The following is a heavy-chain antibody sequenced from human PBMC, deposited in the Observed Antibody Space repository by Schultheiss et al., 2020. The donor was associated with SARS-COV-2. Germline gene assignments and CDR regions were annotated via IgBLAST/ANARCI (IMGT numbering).Heavy chain of an antibody. J-gene: IGHJ3*02. Sequence: GESLKISCAASGFTFSSYWMHWVRQAPGKGLVWVSRINSDGSSTSYADSVKGRFTISRDNAKNTLYLQMNSLRAEDTAVYYCARAGSGYYHHSRRKPDDAFDIWGQGTMVTVSS. CDR3: ARAGSGYYHHSRRKPDDAFDI. CDR2: INSDGSST. D-gene: IGHD3-22*01. CDR1: GFTFSSYW. V-gene: IGHV3-74*01.